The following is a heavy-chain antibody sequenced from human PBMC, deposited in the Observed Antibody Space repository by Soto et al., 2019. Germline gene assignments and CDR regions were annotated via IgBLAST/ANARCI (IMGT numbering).Heavy chain of an antibody. V-gene: IGHV4-39*01. Sequence: PSETLSLTCSVSGGSVSYNSYYWGWIRQPPGKGLEWVGGIFYTGTTYYNPSLKDRLSISVDTSKNSLSLNLTSVTAADTAVYFCARLVVVAPVANVWGQGALVTVSS. CDR3: ARLVVVAPVANV. J-gene: IGHJ4*02. D-gene: IGHD2-21*01. CDR2: IFYTGTT. CDR1: GGSVSYNSYY.